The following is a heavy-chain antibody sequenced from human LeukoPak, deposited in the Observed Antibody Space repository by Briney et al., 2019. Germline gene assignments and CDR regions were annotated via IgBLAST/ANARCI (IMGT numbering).Heavy chain of an antibody. D-gene: IGHD3-10*01. CDR2: ISWNSGSI. Sequence: GGSLRLSCAASGFTFDDYAMHWVRQAPGKGLEWVSGISWNSGSIGYADSVKGRFSISRDNAKNSLYLQMNSLRGEDTAVYYCAKNIGGLDYWGQGTLVTVSS. J-gene: IGHJ4*02. CDR1: GFTFDDYA. V-gene: IGHV3-9*01. CDR3: AKNIGGLDY.